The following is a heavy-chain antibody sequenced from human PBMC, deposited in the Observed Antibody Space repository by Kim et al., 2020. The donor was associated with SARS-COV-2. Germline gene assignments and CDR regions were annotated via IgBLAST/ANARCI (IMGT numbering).Heavy chain of an antibody. CDR3: ARYKYGSSDFDY. J-gene: IGHJ4*02. D-gene: IGHD6-6*01. CDR2: INSDGSST. Sequence: GGSLRLSCAASGFTFSSYWMHWVRQTPEKGLVWVPRINSDGSSTSYADSVKGRFTISRDNAKNTVDLQMNSLRAEDTAVYYCARYKYGSSDFDYWGQGTLVTVSS. CDR1: GFTFSSYW. V-gene: IGHV3-74*01.